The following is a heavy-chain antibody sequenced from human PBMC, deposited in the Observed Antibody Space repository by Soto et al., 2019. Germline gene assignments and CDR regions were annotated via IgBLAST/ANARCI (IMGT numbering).Heavy chain of an antibody. Sequence: LSLTCNVSGDSMTKYYWSWIRQPAGKGLEWIGRIYTSGSTNYNPSLKSRVTMSIDTSNNHFSLSLKSVTAADTAMYYCARTVGAAYYFDFWGQGARVTVSS. J-gene: IGHJ4*02. D-gene: IGHD1-26*01. V-gene: IGHV4-4*07. CDR1: GDSMTKYY. CDR2: IYTSGST. CDR3: ARTVGAAYYFDF.